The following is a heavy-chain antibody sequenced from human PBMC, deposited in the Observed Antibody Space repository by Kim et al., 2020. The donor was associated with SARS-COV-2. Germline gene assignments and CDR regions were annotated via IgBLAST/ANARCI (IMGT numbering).Heavy chain of an antibody. CDR2: INPSGGST. CDR3: ARDQGRYFDWLLIVGEGAFDY. CDR1: GYTFTSFY. J-gene: IGHJ4*02. V-gene: IGHV1-46*01. D-gene: IGHD3-9*01. Sequence: ASVKVSCKASGYTFTSFYMHWVRQAPGQGLEWMGIINPSGGSTSYAQKFQGRVTMTRDTSTSTVYMELSSLRSEDTAVYYCARDQGRYFDWLLIVGEGAFDYWGQGTLVTVSS.